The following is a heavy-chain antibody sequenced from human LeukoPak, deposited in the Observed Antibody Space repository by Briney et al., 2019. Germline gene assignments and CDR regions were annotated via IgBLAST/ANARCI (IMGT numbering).Heavy chain of an antibody. J-gene: IGHJ4*02. CDR3: ARGHLWFGEPILDY. CDR2: ISSSSSYT. V-gene: IGHV3-11*06. D-gene: IGHD3-10*01. Sequence: GGSLRLSCAASGFTFSDYYMSWIRQAPGKGLEWVSYISSSSSYTNYADSVEGRFTISRDNAKNSLYLQMNNLRAEDTAVYYCARGHLWFGEPILDYWGQGTLVTVSS. CDR1: GFTFSDYY.